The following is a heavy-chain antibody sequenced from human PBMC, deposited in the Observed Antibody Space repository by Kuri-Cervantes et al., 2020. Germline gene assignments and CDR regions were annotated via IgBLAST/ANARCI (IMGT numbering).Heavy chain of an antibody. J-gene: IGHJ5*02. Sequence: SCAISGDSVSSNSAAWNWIRQSPSGGLEWLGRTYYRSKWYSDYAVSVKSRITINPDTSKNQFSLQLNSVTPEDTAVYYCARENWGMILTEFDPWGQGTLVTVSS. D-gene: IGHD7-27*01. CDR3: ARENWGMILTEFDP. CDR2: TYYRSKWYS. CDR1: GDSVSSNSAA. V-gene: IGHV6-1*01.